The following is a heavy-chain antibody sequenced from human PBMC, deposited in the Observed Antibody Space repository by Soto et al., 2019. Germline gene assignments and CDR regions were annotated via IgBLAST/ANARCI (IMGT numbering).Heavy chain of an antibody. CDR3: ARDIGSYAYAEGY. CDR1: GGSSISYW. CDR2: VYSSGTT. D-gene: IGHD2-2*01. J-gene: IGHJ4*02. Sequence: ASETLSLTCSVSGGSSISYWWSWIRQPAGKGLEWIGRVYSSGTTDYNPSLNSRATMSVETSKNQFSLKLTSVTAADTAVYYCARDIGSYAYAEGYWGQGIQVTVSS. V-gene: IGHV4-4*07.